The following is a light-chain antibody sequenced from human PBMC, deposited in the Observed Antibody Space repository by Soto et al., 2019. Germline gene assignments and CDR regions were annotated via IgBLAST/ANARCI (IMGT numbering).Light chain of an antibody. Sequence: EIVLTQSPGTLSLSPGERASLSCRASQSVSRNYLAWYHQKPGQAPRLLIYDASSRATGIPDRFSGSGSGAAFTLTIDRLETEDFAVYFCQQYGWTPLTFSGGTMVDI. CDR3: QQYGWTPLT. CDR2: DAS. CDR1: QSVSRNY. J-gene: IGKJ4*01. V-gene: IGKV3-20*01.